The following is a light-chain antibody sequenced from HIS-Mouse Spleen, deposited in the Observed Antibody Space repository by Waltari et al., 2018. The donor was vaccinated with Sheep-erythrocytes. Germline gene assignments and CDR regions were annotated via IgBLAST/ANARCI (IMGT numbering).Light chain of an antibody. CDR3: CSYAGSYNHV. Sequence: QSALTQPRSVSGSPGQSVTISCTGTSSDVGGYIYVSWYHQHPGKAPKLMIYDVSKRPSGVPDRFSGSKSGNTASLTISGLQAEDEADYYCCSYAGSYNHVFATGTKVTVL. CDR1: SSDVGGYIY. V-gene: IGLV2-11*01. J-gene: IGLJ1*01. CDR2: DVS.